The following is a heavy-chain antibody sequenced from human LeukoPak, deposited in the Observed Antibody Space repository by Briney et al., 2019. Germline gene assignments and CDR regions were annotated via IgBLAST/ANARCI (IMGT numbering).Heavy chain of an antibody. CDR3: ARDGALIWSGSHYYYGMDV. D-gene: IGHD3-3*01. CDR1: GYTFTSYY. Sequence: ASVKVSCKASGYTFTSYYMHWVRQAPGQGLEWMGIINPSGGSTSYAQKFQGRVTMTRDTSTSTVYMELSSLRSEDTAVYYCARDGALIWSGSHYYYGMDVWGQGTTVTVSS. J-gene: IGHJ6*02. V-gene: IGHV1-46*01. CDR2: INPSGGST.